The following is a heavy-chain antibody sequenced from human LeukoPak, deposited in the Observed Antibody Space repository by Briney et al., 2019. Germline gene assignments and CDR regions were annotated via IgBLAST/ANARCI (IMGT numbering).Heavy chain of an antibody. CDR3: ARFLYASGRIFDF. Sequence: GESLKISCKGSGYSFSSYWIGWVRQMPGKRLEWMGIIYPGDSNTRYSPSFQGQVTISADKSISTAYLQWSSLKASDAAIYYCARFLYASGRIFDFWGQGTLVTVSS. CDR2: IYPGDSNT. V-gene: IGHV5-51*03. CDR1: GYSFSSYW. D-gene: IGHD3-10*01. J-gene: IGHJ4*02.